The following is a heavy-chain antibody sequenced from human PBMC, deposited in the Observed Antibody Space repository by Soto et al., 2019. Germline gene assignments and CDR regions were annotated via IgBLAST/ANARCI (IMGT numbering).Heavy chain of an antibody. J-gene: IGHJ6*02. CDR1: GGTFSSYA. V-gene: IGHV1-69*06. D-gene: IGHD1-7*01. CDR2: IIPIFGTA. Sequence: VQLVQSGAEVKKPGSSVKVSCKASGGTFSSYAISWVRQAPGQGLEWLGGIIPIFGTANYAQKFEGRVTITADKSTITDYMELSSQRSEETAVYYCARGRLELRGYGYYYYGMDVWGQGTTVTASS. CDR3: ARGRLELRGYGYYYYGMDV.